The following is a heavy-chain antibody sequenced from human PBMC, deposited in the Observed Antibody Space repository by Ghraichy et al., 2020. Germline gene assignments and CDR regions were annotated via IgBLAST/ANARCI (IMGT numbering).Heavy chain of an antibody. CDR3: ARVAHSYGSTYYYYYYGMDV. CDR1: GFTFSSYA. D-gene: IGHD5-18*01. J-gene: IGHJ6*02. Sequence: SCAASGFTFSSYAMHWVRQAPGKGLEWVAVISYDGSNKYYADSVKGRFTISRDNSKNTLYLQMNSLRAEDTAVYYCARVAHSYGSTYYYYYYGMDVWGQGTTVTVSS. CDR2: ISYDGSNK. V-gene: IGHV3-30-3*01.